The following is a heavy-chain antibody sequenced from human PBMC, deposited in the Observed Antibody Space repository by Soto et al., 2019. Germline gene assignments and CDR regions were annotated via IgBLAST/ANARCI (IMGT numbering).Heavy chain of an antibody. J-gene: IGHJ6*03. Sequence: PSETLSLTCTVSGGSISSYYWSWIRQPPGKGLEWIGYIYYSGSTNYNPSLKSRVTISVDTSKNQFSLKLSSVTAADTAVYYCARLGDWNCVNYYYYYMYVWGKGTTVTVSS. D-gene: IGHD1-7*01. CDR2: IYYSGST. CDR1: GGSISSYY. V-gene: IGHV4-59*08. CDR3: ARLGDWNCVNYYYYYMYV.